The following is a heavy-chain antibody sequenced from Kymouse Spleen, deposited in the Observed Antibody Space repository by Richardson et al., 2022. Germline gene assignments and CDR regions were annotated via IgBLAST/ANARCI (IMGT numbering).Heavy chain of an antibody. CDR1: GGSISSSSYY. J-gene: IGHJ4*02. Sequence: QLQLQESGPGLVKPSETLSLTCTVSGGSISSSSYYWGWIRQPPGKGLEWIGSIYYSGSTYYNPSLKSRVTISVDTSKNQFSLKLSSVTAADTAVYYCARQGDYGAFDYWGQGTLVTVSS. V-gene: IGHV4-39*01. CDR3: ARQGDYGAFDY. D-gene: IGHD4-17*01,IGHD4-23*01. CDR2: IYYSGST.